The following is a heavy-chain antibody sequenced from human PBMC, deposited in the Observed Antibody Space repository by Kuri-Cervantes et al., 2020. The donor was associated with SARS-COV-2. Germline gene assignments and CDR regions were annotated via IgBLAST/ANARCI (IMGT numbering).Heavy chain of an antibody. J-gene: IGHJ4*02. D-gene: IGHD7-27*01. V-gene: IGHV4-38-2*01. CDR3: ARVNWGFDY. CDR1: GYSISSGYY. Sequence: SETLSLTCAVSGYSISSGYYWGWIRQPPGKGLEWIGSIYHSGSTYYNPPLKSRVTMSVDASKNQFSLKLSSVAAADTAVYYCARVNWGFDYWGQGTLVTISS. CDR2: IYHSGST.